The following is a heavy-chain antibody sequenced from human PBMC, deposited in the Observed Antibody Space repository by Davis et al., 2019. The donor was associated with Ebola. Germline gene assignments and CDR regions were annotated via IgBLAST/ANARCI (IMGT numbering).Heavy chain of an antibody. D-gene: IGHD3-10*01. CDR3: ARAGMVRGDVNRDY. CDR1: GYTFTSYD. CDR2: MNPNSGNT. V-gene: IGHV1-8*01. J-gene: IGHJ4*02. Sequence: ASVKVSCKASGYTFTSYDINWVRQATGQGLEWMGWMNPNSGNTGYAQKFQGRVTMTRNTSISTAYMELRSLRSDDTAVYYCARAGMVRGDVNRDYWGQGTLVTVSS.